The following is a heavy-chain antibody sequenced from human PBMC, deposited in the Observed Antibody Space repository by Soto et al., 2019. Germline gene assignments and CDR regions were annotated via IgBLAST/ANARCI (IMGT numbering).Heavy chain of an antibody. CDR2: ISAYNGNT. J-gene: IGHJ5*02. Sequence: ASVKVSCKASGYTFTSYGISWVRQAPGQGLEWMGWISAYNGNTNYAQKLQGRVTMTTDTSTSTAYMELRSLRSDNTAVYYCARGLFQLELGRKGISWFDPWGQGTLVTVSS. D-gene: IGHD1-1*01. V-gene: IGHV1-18*01. CDR3: ARGLFQLELGRKGISWFDP. CDR1: GYTFTSYG.